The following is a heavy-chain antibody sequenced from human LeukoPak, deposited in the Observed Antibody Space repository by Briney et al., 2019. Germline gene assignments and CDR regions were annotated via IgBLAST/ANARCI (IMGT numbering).Heavy chain of an antibody. J-gene: IGHJ4*02. CDR3: ARAPYCSSTSCYKGYGEFDY. V-gene: IGHV4-34*01. CDR1: GGSFSAYY. Sequence: SETLSLTCAVYGGSFSAYYWSWIRQPPGKGLEWIGEINHSGSTNYNPSLKSRVTMSVDTSKNQFSLKLNSVTAADTAVYYCARAPYCSSTSCYKGYGEFDYWGQGTLVTVSS. CDR2: INHSGST. D-gene: IGHD2-2*02.